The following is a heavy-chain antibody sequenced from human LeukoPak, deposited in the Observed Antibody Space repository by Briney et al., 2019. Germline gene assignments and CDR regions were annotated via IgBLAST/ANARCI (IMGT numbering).Heavy chain of an antibody. CDR3: ARDPYSSSSGSGDY. V-gene: IGHV3-23*01. CDR2: ISGSGGST. J-gene: IGHJ4*02. Sequence: PGGSLRLSCAASGFTFSSYAMSWVRQAPGKGLEWVSAISGSGGSTYYADSVKGRFTIPRDNSKNTLYLQMSSLRAEDTAVYYCARDPYSSSSGSGDYWGQGTLVTVSS. CDR1: GFTFSSYA. D-gene: IGHD6-13*01.